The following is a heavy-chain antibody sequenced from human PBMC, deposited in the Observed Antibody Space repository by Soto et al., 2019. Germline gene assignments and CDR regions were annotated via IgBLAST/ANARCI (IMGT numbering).Heavy chain of an antibody. CDR3: ASHYDMWSGYLSPVDY. CDR2: IDTSGTKI. D-gene: IGHD3-3*01. V-gene: IGHV3-11*01. CDR1: GYTFSDYY. Sequence: QVQLVESGGDLVKPGGSLRLSCAASGYTFSDYYMSWIRQAPGKGLEWISYIDTSGTKIYYADSVKGRFTITRDNAKNSLYLEMISLGDEDTAVYYCASHYDMWSGYLSPVDYWGQGTLVTVSS. J-gene: IGHJ4*02.